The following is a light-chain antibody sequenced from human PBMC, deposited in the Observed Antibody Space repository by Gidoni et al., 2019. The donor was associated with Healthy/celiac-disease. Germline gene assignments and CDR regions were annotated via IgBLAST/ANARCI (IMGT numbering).Light chain of an antibody. V-gene: IGKV3D-15*01. CDR2: DSS. CDR3: QQYNNWRGT. J-gene: IGKJ1*01. CDR1: QSGSSN. Sequence: EILWTQSPATLSWSPGERATLSCSASQSGSSNRAWYQQQPGQAPTLLIYDSSTRATGIPAMFSGSWSGTEFTLTISILQAEDFAVYYWQQYNNWRGTFGQXTKVEIK.